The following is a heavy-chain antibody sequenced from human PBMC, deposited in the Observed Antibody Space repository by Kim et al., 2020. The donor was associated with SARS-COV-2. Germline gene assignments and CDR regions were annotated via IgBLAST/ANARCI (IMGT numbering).Heavy chain of an antibody. Sequence: GGSLRLSCAASGFTFSNAWMSWVRQAPGKGLEWVGRIKSKTDGGTTDYAAPVKGRFTISRDDSKNTLYLQMNSLKTEDTAVYYCTTVSSWNDDPFDYWGQGTLVTVSS. CDR3: TTVSSWNDDPFDY. J-gene: IGHJ4*02. V-gene: IGHV3-15*01. D-gene: IGHD1-1*01. CDR1: GFTFSNAW. CDR2: IKSKTDGGTT.